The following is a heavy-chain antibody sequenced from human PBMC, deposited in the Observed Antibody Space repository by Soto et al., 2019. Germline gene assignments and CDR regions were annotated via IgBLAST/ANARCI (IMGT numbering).Heavy chain of an antibody. V-gene: IGHV1-46*01. CDR2: INPGGGDT. J-gene: IGHJ5*02. CDR3: GREYFDCRRAPPGA. D-gene: IGHD2-15*01. CDR1: GYTFTHYY. Sequence: QVQLVQSGAQVKKPGASVKVSCKTSGYTFTHYYMHWVRLATGQGLGWMGVINPGGGDTTYAQKFKGRVTTAKDTSTSTVYMEQSSLKPGDTAVYYCGREYFDCRRAPPGAWGQETLVTVSS.